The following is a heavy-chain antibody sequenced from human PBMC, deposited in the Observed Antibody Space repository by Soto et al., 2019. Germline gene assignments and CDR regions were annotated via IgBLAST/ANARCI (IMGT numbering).Heavy chain of an antibody. V-gene: IGHV3-30*18. D-gene: IGHD3-3*01. J-gene: IGHJ4*02. CDR1: GFTFSSYG. CDR2: ISDDGSNK. Sequence: QVQLVESGGGVVQPGRSLRLSCAASGFTFSSYGMHWVRQAPGKGLEWVAVISDDGSNKYYADSVKGRFTISRDNSKNTLYLQMNSLRAEDTAVYYCAKADLGFLEWFLPSDYWGQGTLVTVSS. CDR3: AKADLGFLEWFLPSDY.